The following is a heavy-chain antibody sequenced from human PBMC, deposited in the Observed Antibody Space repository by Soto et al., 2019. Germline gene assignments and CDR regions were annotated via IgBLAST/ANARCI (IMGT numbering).Heavy chain of an antibody. V-gene: IGHV1-2*02. J-gene: IGHJ4*02. D-gene: IGHD3-22*01. CDR1: GYTFTDFY. Sequence: ASVKVSCKASGYTFTDFYMHWVRQAPGQGLEWMGSINPNSGGTNSAQKFQGRVTMTRDTSISTAYMELSRLRADDTAVYYCARRIRVMIVHNFDYWGQGSLVTVSS. CDR2: INPNSGGT. CDR3: ARRIRVMIVHNFDY.